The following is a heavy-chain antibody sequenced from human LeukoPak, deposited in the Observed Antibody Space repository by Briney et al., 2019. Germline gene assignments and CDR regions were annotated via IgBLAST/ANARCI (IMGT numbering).Heavy chain of an antibody. CDR2: IYYSGST. V-gene: IGHV4-59*01. J-gene: IGHJ6*03. D-gene: IGHD2-21*01. CDR1: GGSISSYY. Sequence: PSETLSLTCTVSGGSISSYYWSWIRQPPGKGLEWIGYIYYSGSTNYNPSLKSRVTISVDTSKNQFSLKLSSVTAADTAVYYCARAGVIEPRYYYYYYYMDVWGKGTTVTISS. CDR3: ARAGVIEPRYYYYYYYMDV.